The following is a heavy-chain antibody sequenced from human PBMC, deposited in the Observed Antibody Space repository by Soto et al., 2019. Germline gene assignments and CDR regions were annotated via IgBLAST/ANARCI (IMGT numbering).Heavy chain of an antibody. CDR3: ASRDPGTSVDY. V-gene: IGHV4-4*02. J-gene: IGHJ4*02. CDR1: GGSFTSNNW. Sequence: SETLSLTCAVSGGSFTSNNWWTWVRQPPGQGLEWIGEIYRTGSTNYNPSLKSRVTISLDKPENQFSLKVTSLTAADTAVYYCASRDPGTSVDYWGQGTWVTVSS. CDR2: IYRTGST. D-gene: IGHD1-7*01.